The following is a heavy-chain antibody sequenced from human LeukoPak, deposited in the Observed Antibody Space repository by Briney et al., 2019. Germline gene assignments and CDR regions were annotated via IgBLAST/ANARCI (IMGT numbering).Heavy chain of an antibody. V-gene: IGHV3-23*01. Sequence: GGSLRLSCAASGFTFSSYAMNWVRQAPGKGLEWVSAISGSGGSTYYADSVKGRFTISRDNSKNTLYLQMNSLRAEDTAVYYRAKVHCSGGSCKTASWHLDYWGQGTLVTVSS. D-gene: IGHD2-15*01. CDR1: GFTFSSYA. CDR2: ISGSGGST. J-gene: IGHJ4*02. CDR3: AKVHCSGGSCKTASWHLDY.